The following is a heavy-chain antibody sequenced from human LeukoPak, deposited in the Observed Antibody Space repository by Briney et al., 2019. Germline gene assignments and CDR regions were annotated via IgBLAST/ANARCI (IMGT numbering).Heavy chain of an antibody. CDR2: ISPDGSTT. CDR1: GFTFSSYW. Sequence: GGSLRLSCAASGFTFSSYWMHWVRQAPGKGLVWVSRISPDGSTTGHADSVRGRFTTSRDNAKNTLFLQMNSLRAEDTAVYYCTRDFDFSSAIWGQGTLVTVSS. D-gene: IGHD3-3*01. V-gene: IGHV3-74*01. CDR3: TRDFDFSSAI. J-gene: IGHJ4*02.